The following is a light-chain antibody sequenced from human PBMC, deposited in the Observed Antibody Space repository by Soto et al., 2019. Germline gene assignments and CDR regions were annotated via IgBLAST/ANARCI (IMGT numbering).Light chain of an antibody. CDR3: QHLNSYPRALS. V-gene: IGKV1-9*01. CDR1: QGIRSF. J-gene: IGKJ4*01. Sequence: DIQFTQSPSFLSASVGDGVTITCRASQGIRSFLAWYQQKLGKAPKLLIYAASTLENGVPLRFSGSGSGTEFTLAISSLQTEDVPTYYCQHLNSYPRALSFGGGTKVDIK. CDR2: AAS.